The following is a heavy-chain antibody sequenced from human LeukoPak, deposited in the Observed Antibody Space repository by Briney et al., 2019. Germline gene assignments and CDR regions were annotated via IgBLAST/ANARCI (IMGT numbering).Heavy chain of an antibody. V-gene: IGHV4-39*07. Sequence: PSETLSLTCTVSGGSISSSSYYWGWSRQPPGKGLEWIGSIYYSGSTYYNPSLKSRVTISVDTSKNQFSQKLSSVTAADTAVYYCARTAAAVLLVDYWGQGTLVTASS. CDR2: IYYSGST. D-gene: IGHD6-13*01. CDR3: ARTAAAVLLVDY. CDR1: GGSISSSSYY. J-gene: IGHJ4*02.